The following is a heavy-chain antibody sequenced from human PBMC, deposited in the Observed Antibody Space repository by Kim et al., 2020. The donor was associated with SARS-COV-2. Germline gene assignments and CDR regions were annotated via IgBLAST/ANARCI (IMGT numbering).Heavy chain of an antibody. CDR3: ANGYYYDSSGYYYFDY. CDR1: GFTFSSYG. CDR2: ISYDGSNK. D-gene: IGHD3-22*01. J-gene: IGHJ4*02. V-gene: IGHV3-30*18. Sequence: GGSLRLSCAASGFTFSSYGMHWVRQAPGKGLEWVAVISYDGSNKYYADSVKGRFTISRDNSKNKLYLQMNSLRAEDTAVYYCANGYYYDSSGYYYFDYWGQGTLVTVSS.